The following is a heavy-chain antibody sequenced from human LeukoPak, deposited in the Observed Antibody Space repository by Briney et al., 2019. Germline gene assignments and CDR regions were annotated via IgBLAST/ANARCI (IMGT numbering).Heavy chain of an antibody. CDR3: ARHDLDWGSFGH. CDR2: IFHSGST. CDR1: GGSISSYY. J-gene: IGHJ4*02. V-gene: IGHV4-59*08. Sequence: KPLETLSLTCTVSGGSISSYYWSWIRQPPGKGLEWIGYIFHSGSTNYNPSLKSRVTISVDTSKNQFSLRLSSVTAADTAVYYCARHDLDWGSFGHWGQGTLVTVSS. D-gene: IGHD3-16*01.